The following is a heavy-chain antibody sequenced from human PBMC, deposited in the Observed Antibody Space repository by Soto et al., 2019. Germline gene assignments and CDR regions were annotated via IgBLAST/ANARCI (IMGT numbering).Heavy chain of an antibody. D-gene: IGHD3-16*01. CDR2: ISYDGSNK. V-gene: IGHV3-30*18. Sequence: GGSLRLSCAASGFTFSSYGMHWVRQAPGKGLEWVAVISYDGSNKYYADSVKGRFTISRDNSKNTLYLQMNSLRAEDTAVYYCAKSAPDPLMITFGGVTAPFDYWGQGTLVTVSS. CDR3: AKSAPDPLMITFGGVTAPFDY. J-gene: IGHJ4*02. CDR1: GFTFSSYG.